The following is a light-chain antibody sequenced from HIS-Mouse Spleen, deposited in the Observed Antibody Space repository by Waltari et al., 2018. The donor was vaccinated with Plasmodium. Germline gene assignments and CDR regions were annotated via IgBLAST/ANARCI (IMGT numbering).Light chain of an antibody. CDR3: QQYNNWPPEVT. V-gene: IGKV3-15*01. J-gene: IGKJ1*01. Sequence: EIVMTQSPATLSVSPGERATLSCRASQSVSSNLAWYQQKPGQAPSLLIYGASTRATGIPARFSGSGSGTEFTLTISSMQSEDFAVYYCQQYNNWPPEVTFGQGTKVEIK. CDR2: GAS. CDR1: QSVSSN.